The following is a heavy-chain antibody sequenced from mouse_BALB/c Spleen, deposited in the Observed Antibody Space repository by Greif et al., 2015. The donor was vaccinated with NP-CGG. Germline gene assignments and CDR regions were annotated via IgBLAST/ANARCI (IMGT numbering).Heavy chain of an antibody. CDR3: TTLYYGNYVYYAMDY. Sequence: VQLQQSGAELVRPGASVKLSCKASGYTFTSYWINWVKQRPGQGLEWIGNIYPSDSYTNYIQKFKDKATLTVDKSSSTAYMQLSSPTSEDSAVYYCTTLYYGNYVYYAMDYWGQGTSVTVSS. J-gene: IGHJ4*01. CDR1: GYTFTSYW. CDR2: IYPSDSYT. V-gene: IGHV1-69*02. D-gene: IGHD2-1*01.